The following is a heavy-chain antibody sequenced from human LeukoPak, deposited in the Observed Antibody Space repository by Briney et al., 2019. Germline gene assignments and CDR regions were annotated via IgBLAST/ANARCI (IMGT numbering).Heavy chain of an antibody. CDR3: ARGDDYVWGSYTTYFDY. CDR2: IYYSGST. Sequence: PSQTLSLTCTVSGGSISSGDYYWSWIRQPPGKGLEWIGYIYYSGSTYYNPSLKSRVTISVDTSKNQFSLKLSSVTAADTAVYYCARGDDYVWGSYTTYFDYWGQGTLVTVSS. J-gene: IGHJ4*02. V-gene: IGHV4-30-4*01. CDR1: GGSISSGDYY. D-gene: IGHD3-16*01.